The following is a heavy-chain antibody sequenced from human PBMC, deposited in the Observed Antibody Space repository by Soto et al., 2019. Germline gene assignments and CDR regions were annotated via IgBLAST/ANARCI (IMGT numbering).Heavy chain of an antibody. CDR1: GGTFSSYA. CDR2: IIPIFGTA. Sequence: SVKVSCKASGGTFSSYAISWVRQAPGQGLEWMGGIIPIFGTANYAQKFQGRVTITADESTSTAYMELSSLRSEDTAVYYCARPSSSSSLFYYYYYGMDVWGQGTTVTVSS. V-gene: IGHV1-69*13. CDR3: ARPSSSSSLFYYYYYGMDV. J-gene: IGHJ6*02. D-gene: IGHD6-6*01.